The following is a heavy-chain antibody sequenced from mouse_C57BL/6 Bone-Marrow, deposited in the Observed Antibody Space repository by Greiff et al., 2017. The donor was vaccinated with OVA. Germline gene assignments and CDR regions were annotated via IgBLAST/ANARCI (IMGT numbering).Heavy chain of an antibody. D-gene: IGHD1-1*01. Sequence: VQVVESGAELARPGASVKLSCKASGYTFTSYGISWVKQRTGQGLEWIGEIYPRSGTTYYNEKFKGKATLTADKSSSTAYMELRSLTSEDSAVYFCAREEATTVVAPFDYWGQGTTLTVSS. CDR3: AREEATTVVAPFDY. J-gene: IGHJ2*01. CDR2: IYPRSGTT. CDR1: GYTFTSYG. V-gene: IGHV1-81*01.